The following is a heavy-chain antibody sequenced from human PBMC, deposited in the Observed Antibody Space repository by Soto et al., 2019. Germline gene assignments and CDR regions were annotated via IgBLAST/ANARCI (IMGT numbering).Heavy chain of an antibody. V-gene: IGHV3-7*01. CDR3: ARAKSPDIVVVVAAPYMDV. CDR1: GFSFSSYW. D-gene: IGHD2-15*01. Sequence: PGGSLRLSCAGSGFSFSSYWMSWVRQAPGKELEWVATIKQDGSERYYLDSVKGRFTISRDNAEESLFLQMNSLRAEDTAVYYCARAKSPDIVVVVAAPYMDVWGNGTTVTVSS. J-gene: IGHJ6*03. CDR2: IKQDGSER.